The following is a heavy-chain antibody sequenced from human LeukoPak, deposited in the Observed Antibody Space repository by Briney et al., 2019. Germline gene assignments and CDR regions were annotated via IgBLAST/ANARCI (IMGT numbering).Heavy chain of an antibody. CDR2: IYYSGST. CDR3: AGDWDLGY. D-gene: IGHD1-26*01. CDR1: GASLTTYY. V-gene: IGHV4-59*01. J-gene: IGHJ4*02. Sequence: SETLSLTGSVSGASLTTYYWNWIRQPPGKGLEWTGYIYYSGSTNYNPSLTSRVTISLDTSKNQFSLHLISVTAADTAVYYCAGDWDLGYWGQGTLVTVSS.